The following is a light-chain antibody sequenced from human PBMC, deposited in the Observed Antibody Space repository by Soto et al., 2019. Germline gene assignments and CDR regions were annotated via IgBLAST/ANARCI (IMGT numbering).Light chain of an antibody. J-gene: IGKJ1*01. Sequence: EIVMTKSPATLSVSQGEGVTLSCRASQSASSNLAWYQQRPGQAPRLLIYGASTRATGIPARFSGSGSGTEFTLTICSLQPDDFETYYCQQYNSYSWTFGQGTKVDIK. CDR2: GAS. CDR3: QQYNSYSWT. CDR1: QSASSN. V-gene: IGKV3-15*01.